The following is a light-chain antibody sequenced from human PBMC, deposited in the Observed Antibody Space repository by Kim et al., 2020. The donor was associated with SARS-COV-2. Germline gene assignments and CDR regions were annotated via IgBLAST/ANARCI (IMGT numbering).Light chain of an antibody. V-gene: IGKV3-15*01. J-gene: IGKJ2*01. Sequence: IVMTQSPATLSVSPGERATLSCRASQSVSSNLAWYQQKPGQAPRLLIYGASTRATGIPARFSGSGSGTEFTLTISSLQSEDFAVYYCQQYNNWPRGTFGQGTKLEI. CDR2: GAS. CDR3: QQYNNWPRGT. CDR1: QSVSSN.